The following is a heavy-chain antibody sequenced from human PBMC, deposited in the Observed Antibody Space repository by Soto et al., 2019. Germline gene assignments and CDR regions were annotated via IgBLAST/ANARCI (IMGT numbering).Heavy chain of an antibody. CDR1: GLTFSSYS. D-gene: IGHD2-15*01. CDR3: ARDRGCSGGICYRDLGY. J-gene: IGHJ4*02. Sequence: PGGSLRLSCAASGLTFSSYSMSWVRQAPGKGLEWVSYISSISNTIYYADSVKGRFTISRDNAKNSLYLHMNSLSVEDTAVYYCARDRGCSGGICYRDLGYWGQGTLVTVSS. CDR2: ISSISNTI. V-gene: IGHV3-48*01.